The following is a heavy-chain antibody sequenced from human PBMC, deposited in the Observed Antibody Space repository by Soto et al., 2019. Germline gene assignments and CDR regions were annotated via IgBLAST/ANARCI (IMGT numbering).Heavy chain of an antibody. CDR1: GFTFSSYG. V-gene: IGHV3-33*01. J-gene: IGHJ4*02. CDR3: AREFWSGTFDY. D-gene: IGHD3-3*01. Sequence: QVQLVESGGGVVQPGRSLRLSCAASGFTFSSYGMHWVRQAPGKGLEWVAVIWYDGSNKYNADSVKGRFTISRDNSKNTLYLQMNSLRAEDTAVYYCAREFWSGTFDYWGPGTLVTVSS. CDR2: IWYDGSNK.